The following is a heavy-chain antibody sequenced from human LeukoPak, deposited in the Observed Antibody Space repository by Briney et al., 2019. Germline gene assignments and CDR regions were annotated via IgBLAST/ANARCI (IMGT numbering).Heavy chain of an antibody. CDR1: GYTFTNFG. CDR2: ISPYNGNT. Sequence: GASVKVSCKASGYTFTNFGISWVRQAPGQGLKWMGWISPYNGNTDYPQKVQGRVTMTTDTSTSTAYMELRSLRSDDTAVYYCARGGVGHCSGGSCPTSWFDPWGQGTLVTVSS. D-gene: IGHD2-15*01. J-gene: IGHJ5*02. CDR3: ARGGVGHCSGGSCPTSWFDP. V-gene: IGHV1-18*01.